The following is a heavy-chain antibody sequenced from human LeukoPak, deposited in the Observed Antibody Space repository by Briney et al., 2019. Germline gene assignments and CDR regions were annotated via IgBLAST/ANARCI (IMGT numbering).Heavy chain of an antibody. Sequence: SETVSLTCTVSGGSISSGDYYWSWIRQPPGKGLEWIGYIYYSGSTYYNPSLKSRVTISVDTSKNQFSLKLSSVTAADTAVYYCARRSYVYWFDPWGQATLVSVSS. CDR2: IYYSGST. D-gene: IGHD3-10*02. J-gene: IGHJ5*02. V-gene: IGHV4-30-4*01. CDR3: ARRSYVYWFDP. CDR1: GGSISSGDYY.